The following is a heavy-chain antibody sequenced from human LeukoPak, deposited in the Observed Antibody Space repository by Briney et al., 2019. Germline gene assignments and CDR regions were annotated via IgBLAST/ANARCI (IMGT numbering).Heavy chain of an antibody. J-gene: IGHJ4*02. D-gene: IGHD6-13*01. CDR3: ARAAYSSSHYYFDY. V-gene: IGHV4-59*08. Sequence: SETLSLTCTVSGGSISSYYWSWIRQPPGKGLEWIGYIYYSGSTNYNPSLKSRVTISVDTSKNQFSLKLSSVTAADTAVYYCARAAYSSSHYYFDYWGQGTLVTVSS. CDR1: GGSISSYY. CDR2: IYYSGST.